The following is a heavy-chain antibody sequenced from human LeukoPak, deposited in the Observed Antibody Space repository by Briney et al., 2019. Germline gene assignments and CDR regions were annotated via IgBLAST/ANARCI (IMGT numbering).Heavy chain of an antibody. D-gene: IGHD2-15*01. V-gene: IGHV4-59*01. CDR2: CCYSGSS. CDR1: GGSISSDH. J-gene: IGHJ4*02. Sequence: PSETLSLTCTVSGGSISSDHWTWIRQPPGKGLEWIGHCCYSGSSNYNPSLKSRVTISGDTSKNQFSLRLNTVTAADTAVYYCVGLIAGGGGRGHWGQGTLVTVSS. CDR3: VGLIAGGGGRGH.